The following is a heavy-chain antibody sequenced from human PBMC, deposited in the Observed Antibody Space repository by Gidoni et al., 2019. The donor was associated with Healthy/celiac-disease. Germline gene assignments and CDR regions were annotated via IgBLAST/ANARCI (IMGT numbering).Heavy chain of an antibody. D-gene: IGHD2-2*01. CDR2: ISGSGGST. Sequence: EVQLLESGGGLVQLGGSLRLSCAASGFTFSSYAMRWVRQAPGTGLEWCSAISGSGGSTYYADSVKGRFTISRDNSKNTLYLQMNSLRAEDTAVYYCAASPVLSSFDYWGQGTLVTVSS. CDR3: AASPVLSSFDY. J-gene: IGHJ4*02. CDR1: GFTFSSYA. V-gene: IGHV3-23*01.